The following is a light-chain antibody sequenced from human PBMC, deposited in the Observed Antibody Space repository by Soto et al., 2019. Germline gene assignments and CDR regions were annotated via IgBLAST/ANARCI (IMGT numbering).Light chain of an antibody. CDR2: EVT. CDR1: SSDVGPYNL. V-gene: IGLV2-23*02. CDR3: CSYASSSTLV. Sequence: QSALTQPASVSGSPGQSITLSCTGTSSDVGPYNLVSWYQQHPGKAPKLMIYEVTKRPSGVSNRFSGSKSGNTASLTISGLQAEDEADHYCCSYASSSTLVFGGGIKLTVL. J-gene: IGLJ2*01.